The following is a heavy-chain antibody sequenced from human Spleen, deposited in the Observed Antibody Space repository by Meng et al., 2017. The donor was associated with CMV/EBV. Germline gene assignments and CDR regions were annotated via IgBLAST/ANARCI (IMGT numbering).Heavy chain of an antibody. CDR3: ARGLAAEDYFDY. V-gene: IGHV4-59*01. CDR1: GGSISSYY. D-gene: IGHD6-13*01. CDR2: IYYSGST. Sequence: SETLSLTCTVSGGSISSYYWSWIRQPPGKGLEWIGYIYYSGSTNYNPSLKSRSTYYNPSLKSRVTISVDTSKNQFSLKLSSVTAADTAVYYCARGLAAEDYFDYWGQGTLVTVSS. J-gene: IGHJ4*02.